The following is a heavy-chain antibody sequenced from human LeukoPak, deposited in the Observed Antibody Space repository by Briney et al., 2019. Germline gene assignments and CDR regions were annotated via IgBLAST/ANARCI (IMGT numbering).Heavy chain of an antibody. CDR2: IYSGGAT. J-gene: IGHJ4*02. CDR3: AGRIAAPGSYYFDY. Sequence: GGSLRLSCAASGFTVSSNYMSWVRQAPGKGLEWVSVIYSGGATFNADSVKGRFTNSRDNSKNTLYLQMHSLRADDTAVYYCAGRIAAPGSYYFDYWGQGTLVTVSS. D-gene: IGHD6-13*01. CDR1: GFTVSSNY. V-gene: IGHV3-53*01.